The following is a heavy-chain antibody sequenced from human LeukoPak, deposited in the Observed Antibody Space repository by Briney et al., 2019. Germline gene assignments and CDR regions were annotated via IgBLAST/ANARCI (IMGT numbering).Heavy chain of an antibody. CDR2: ISSSGSTI. CDR3: ASLISVNYYYYMDV. Sequence: GGSLRLSCAASGFTFSDYSMSWIRQAPGKGLEWVSYISSSGSTIYYADSVKGRFTISRDNAKNSLYLQMNSLRAEDTAVYYCASLISVNYYYYMDVWGKGTTVTVSS. J-gene: IGHJ6*03. CDR1: GFTFSDYS. V-gene: IGHV3-11*01. D-gene: IGHD3-10*01.